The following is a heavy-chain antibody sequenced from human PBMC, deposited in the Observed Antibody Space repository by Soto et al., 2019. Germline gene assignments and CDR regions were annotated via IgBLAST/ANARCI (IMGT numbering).Heavy chain of an antibody. J-gene: IGHJ4*02. CDR3: ARDQDILTGYWDNFDY. D-gene: IGHD3-9*01. CDR2: INPSGGST. Sequence: ASVKASCKASGYTFTSYYMHWVRQAPGQGLEWMGIINPSGGSTSYAQKFQGRVTMTRDTSTSTVYMELSSLRSEDTAVYYCARDQDILTGYWDNFDYWGQGTLVTVSS. CDR1: GYTFTSYY. V-gene: IGHV1-46*01.